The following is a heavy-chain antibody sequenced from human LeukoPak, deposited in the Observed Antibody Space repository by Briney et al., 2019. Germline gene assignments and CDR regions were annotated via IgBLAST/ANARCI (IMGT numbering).Heavy chain of an antibody. V-gene: IGHV3-23*01. CDR2: ITGSGGST. J-gene: IGHJ4*02. CDR3: AKWAVSGRGFDY. D-gene: IGHD6-19*01. Sequence: GGSLRLSCAASGFTFSSYAMSWVRQAPGKGLEWVSDITGSGGSTHYADSVKGRFTISRDNSKNTLYLQMNSLRAEDTAVYYCAKWAVSGRGFDYRGQGTLVTVSS. CDR1: GFTFSSYA.